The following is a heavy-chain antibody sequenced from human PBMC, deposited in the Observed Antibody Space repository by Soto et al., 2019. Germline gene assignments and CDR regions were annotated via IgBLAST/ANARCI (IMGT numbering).Heavy chain of an antibody. CDR2: ISGSGGST. V-gene: IGHV3-23*01. CDR1: GFTFSSYA. Sequence: GGSLRLSCAASGFTFSSYAISWGRQAPGKGLEWVSAISGSGGSTYYADSVKGRFTISRDNSKNTLYLQMNSLRAEDTAVYYCAKTSREGRYFDWLLSSSGDYGMDVWGQGTTVTVSS. D-gene: IGHD3-9*01. CDR3: AKTSREGRYFDWLLSSSGDYGMDV. J-gene: IGHJ6*02.